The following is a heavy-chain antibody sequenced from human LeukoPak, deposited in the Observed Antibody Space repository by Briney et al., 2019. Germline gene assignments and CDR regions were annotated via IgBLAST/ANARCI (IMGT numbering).Heavy chain of an antibody. CDR3: ASGAYSYYYMDV. J-gene: IGHJ6*03. D-gene: IGHD1-26*01. CDR2: IYYSGST. CDR1: GGAISRYY. V-gene: IGHV4-59*01. Sequence: PSETLSLTCSVSGGAISRYYWSWIRQPPGKGLEWIGYIYYSGSTNYNPSLKSRVTISVDTSKNQFSLKLSSVTAADTAVYYCASGAYSYYYMDVWGKGTTVTLSS.